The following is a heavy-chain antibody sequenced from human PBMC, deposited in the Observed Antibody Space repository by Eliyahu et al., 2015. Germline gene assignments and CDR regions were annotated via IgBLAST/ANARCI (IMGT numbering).Heavy chain of an antibody. D-gene: IGHD3-10*01. CDR3: ARHDGPYDSYGSAQSGRGIEY. V-gene: IGHV5-51*01. J-gene: IGHJ4*02. Sequence: EVLLVQSGAEVKKSGESLKISCKASGYMFNTHWIGWVRQRPGRGLEWMGVIHPDDSDTRYSPSFQGQVRISVDRSISSAYLQWRSLKTSDTAIYYCARHDGPYDSYGSAQSGRGIEYWGQGTLVAVSS. CDR2: IHPDDSDT. CDR1: GYMFNTHW.